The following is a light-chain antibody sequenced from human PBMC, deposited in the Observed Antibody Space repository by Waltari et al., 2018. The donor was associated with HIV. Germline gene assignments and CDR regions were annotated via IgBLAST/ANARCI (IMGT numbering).Light chain of an antibody. J-gene: IGLJ2*01. CDR2: EVS. V-gene: IGLV2-23*02. CDR1: SSDVGSYNL. Sequence: QSALTQPASVSGSPGQSITISCTGTSSDVGSYNLVSWYQQHPGKVPKLMIYEVSKRPSGVSNRFSGSKSGNTASLTISGLQAEDEADYYCCSYAGSSTFVFGGGTKLTVL. CDR3: CSYAGSSTFV.